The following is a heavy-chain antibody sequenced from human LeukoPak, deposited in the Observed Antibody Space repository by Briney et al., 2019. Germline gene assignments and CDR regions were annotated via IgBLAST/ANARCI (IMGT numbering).Heavy chain of an antibody. CDR2: IDSGSRTI. D-gene: IGHD1-1*01. CDR1: GYRVSREG. Sequence: PGGSQTLVCPPSGYRVSREGMSWARQAPGKGLEWVSYIDSGSRTIYYADSVKGRFTISRDNAKNSLYLQMNSLRDEDAAVYYCVIGYGYRFHYWGPRGILSVSS. V-gene: IGHV3-48*02. J-gene: IGHJ4*02. CDR3: VIGYGYRFHY.